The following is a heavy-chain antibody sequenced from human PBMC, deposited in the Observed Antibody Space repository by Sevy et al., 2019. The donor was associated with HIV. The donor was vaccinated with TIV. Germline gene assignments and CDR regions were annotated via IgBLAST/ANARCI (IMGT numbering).Heavy chain of an antibody. CDR3: ARGDGYNLDY. CDR2: IYYSGST. D-gene: IGHD5-12*01. Sequence: SETLSLTCTVSGGSISSGGYYWSWIHQHPGKGLEWIGYIYYSGSTYYNPSLKSRVTISVDTSKNQFSLKMSSVTAADTAVYYCARGDGYNLDYWGQGTLVTVSS. V-gene: IGHV4-31*03. J-gene: IGHJ4*02. CDR1: GGSISSGGYY.